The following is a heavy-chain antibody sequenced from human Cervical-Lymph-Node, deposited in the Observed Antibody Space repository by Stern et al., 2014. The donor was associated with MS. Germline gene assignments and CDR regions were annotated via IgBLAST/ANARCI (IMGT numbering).Heavy chain of an antibody. CDR1: GFSLSTSGMR. CDR2: LDWDDDK. CDR3: AGSPAYDSSGKGTGAFDI. D-gene: IGHD3-22*01. Sequence: QVTLKESCPALVKPTQTLTLTCTFSGFSLSTSGMRVSWIRQPPGKALEWLARLDWDDDKFYSTSLKHRLTISKDTSQNHWVLSRPNMAPGDTATYSWAGSPAYDSSGKGTGAFDIWGQGTMVTVSS. J-gene: IGHJ3*02. V-gene: IGHV2-70*04.